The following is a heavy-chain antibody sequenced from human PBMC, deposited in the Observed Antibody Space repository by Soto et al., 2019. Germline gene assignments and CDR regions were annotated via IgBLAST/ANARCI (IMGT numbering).Heavy chain of an antibody. V-gene: IGHV3-11*01. D-gene: IGHD2-2*01. CDR3: AREDIVVVPAAKEI. Sequence: GGSLRLSCAASGFTFSDYYMSWIRQAPGKGLEWVSYISSSGSTIYYADSVKGRFTISRDNAKNSLYLQMNSLRAEDTAVYYCAREDIVVVPAAKEIWGQGTMVTVSS. CDR2: ISSSGSTI. CDR1: GFTFSDYY. J-gene: IGHJ3*02.